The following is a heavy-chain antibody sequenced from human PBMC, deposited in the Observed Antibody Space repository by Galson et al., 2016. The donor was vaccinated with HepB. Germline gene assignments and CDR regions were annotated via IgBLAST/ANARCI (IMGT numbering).Heavy chain of an antibody. CDR3: ARKGLRNWYFDL. Sequence: SLRLSCAASGFTFSSYNMNWVRQAPGKGLEWVSSISTSGSNKYYADSVKGRFTISRDNAKKSLYLQMNSLRVEDTAVYFCARKGLRNWYFDLGGRGTLVTVSS. CDR2: ISTSGSNK. D-gene: IGHD5-12*01. CDR1: GFTFSSYN. J-gene: IGHJ2*01. V-gene: IGHV3-21*01.